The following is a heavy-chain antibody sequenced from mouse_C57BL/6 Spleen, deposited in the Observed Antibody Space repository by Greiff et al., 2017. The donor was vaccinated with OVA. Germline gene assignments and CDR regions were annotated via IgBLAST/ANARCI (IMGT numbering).Heavy chain of an antibody. CDR1: GYTFTSYW. J-gene: IGHJ4*01. D-gene: IGHD2-3*01. CDR2: IYPGSGST. V-gene: IGHV1-55*01. Sequence: QVQLQQPGAELVKPGASVKMSCKASGYTFTSYWITWVKQRPGQGLEWIGDIYPGSGSTNYTEKFKSKATLTVDTSSSTAYMQLSRLTSEDSAVYYCARNNDGYYEDAMDYWGQGTSVTVSS. CDR3: ARNNDGYYEDAMDY.